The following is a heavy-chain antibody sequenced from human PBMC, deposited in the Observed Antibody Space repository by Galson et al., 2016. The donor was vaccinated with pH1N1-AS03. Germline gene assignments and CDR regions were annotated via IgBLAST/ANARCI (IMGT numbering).Heavy chain of an antibody. J-gene: IGHJ4*02. CDR1: GFTFHDYA. V-gene: IGHV3-9*01. D-gene: IGHD5-18*01. CDR3: ANPRASGTTMVTRLDY. CDR2: IAWNSGIT. Sequence: SLRLSCAASGFTFHDYAMHWVRQAPGKGPEWVSGIAWNSGITGYGDSVKGRFTVSRDNSKNTLYLQMNGLRAEDTAIYYCANPRASGTTMVTRLDYWGQGILVTVSS.